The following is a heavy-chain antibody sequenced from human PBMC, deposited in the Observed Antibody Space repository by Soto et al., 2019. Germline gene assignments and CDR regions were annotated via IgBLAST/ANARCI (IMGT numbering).Heavy chain of an antibody. J-gene: IGHJ5*02. CDR1: VYTLTSYA. D-gene: IGHD1-1*01. CDR2: MNPNNGNT. Sequence: SVEVSCKACVYTLTSYAINWVRQAKGQGLEWMGRMNPNNGNTAYAQKFQGRVTMTRTKSISTAYMELSSLRSEDTAVYYCARGADNWNDGYWSAPWGQGTLVPVSS. V-gene: IGHV1-8*01. CDR3: ARGADNWNDGYWSAP.